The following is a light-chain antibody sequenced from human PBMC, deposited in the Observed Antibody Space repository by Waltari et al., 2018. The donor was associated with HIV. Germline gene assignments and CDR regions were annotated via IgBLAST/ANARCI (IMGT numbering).Light chain of an antibody. J-gene: IGLJ1*01. Sequence: QPVLTQPPSASASLGASVTLTCTLSSGYSNYQVDWYQQRPGKGHRVVMRVGAVGIVLARGDVLPDRFAVLGEGLNRYLTIKNIEEEDESDYHCGADLGSGSNFVYVFGTGTKVTVL. V-gene: IGLV9-49*01. CDR3: GADLGSGSNFVYV. CDR2: VGAVGIVL. CDR1: SGYSNYQ.